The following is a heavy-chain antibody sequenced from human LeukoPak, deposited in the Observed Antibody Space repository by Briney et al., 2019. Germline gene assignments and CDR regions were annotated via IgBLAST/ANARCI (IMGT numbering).Heavy chain of an antibody. CDR3: ARDTRNDY. CDR2: ISHSGGST. J-gene: IGHJ4*02. V-gene: IGHV3-23*01. Sequence: PGGSLRLSCAASGFTFSSYAMSWVRQAPGKGLEWVSAISHSGGSTYYADSVKGRFTISRDNAKNSLYLQMNSLRAEDTAVYYCARDTRNDYWGQGTLVTASS. CDR1: GFTFSSYA.